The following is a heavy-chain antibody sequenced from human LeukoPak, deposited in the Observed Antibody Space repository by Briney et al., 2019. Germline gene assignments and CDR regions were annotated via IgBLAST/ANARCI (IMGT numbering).Heavy chain of an antibody. J-gene: IGHJ3*02. CDR1: GYTFTSYG. CDR2: ISAYNGNT. Sequence: ASVKVSCKASGYTFTSYGISWVRQAPGQGLEWMGWISAYNGNTNYAQKLQGRVTMTTDTSTSTAYMELRSLRSDDTAVYYCARETYYYDSSGSLYAFDIWGQGTMVTVSS. V-gene: IGHV1-18*01. CDR3: ARETYYYDSSGSLYAFDI. D-gene: IGHD3-22*01.